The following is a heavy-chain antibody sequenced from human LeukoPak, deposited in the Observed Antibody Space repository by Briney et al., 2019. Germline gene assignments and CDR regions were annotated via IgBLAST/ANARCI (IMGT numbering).Heavy chain of an antibody. D-gene: IGHD6-19*01. J-gene: IGHJ3*02. CDR3: ARRPAVAGTGSAFDI. V-gene: IGHV4-59*08. Sequence: MPSETLSLTCTVSGGSISSYYWSWIRQPPGKGLEWIGYIYYSGSTNYNPSLKSRVTISVDTSKNQFSLKLSSVTAADTAVYYCARRPAVAGTGSAFDIWGQGTMVTVSS. CDR2: IYYSGST. CDR1: GGSISSYY.